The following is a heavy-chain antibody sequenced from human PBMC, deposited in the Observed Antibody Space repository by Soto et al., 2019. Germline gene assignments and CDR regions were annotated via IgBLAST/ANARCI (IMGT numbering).Heavy chain of an antibody. J-gene: IGHJ4*02. CDR3: ARAPGVRFYFDS. V-gene: IGHV4-59*01. Sequence: PSETLSLTCTVSGGSISSYYWSWIRQPPGKGLEWIGYIYYSGSTNYNPSLKSRVTISVDRSKNQFSLMLSSVTAADTALYYCARAPGVRFYFDSWGQGTLVTVS. CDR2: IYYSGST. D-gene: IGHD4-17*01. CDR1: GGSISSYY.